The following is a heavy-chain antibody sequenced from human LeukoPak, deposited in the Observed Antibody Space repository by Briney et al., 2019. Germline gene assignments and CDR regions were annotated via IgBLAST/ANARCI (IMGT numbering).Heavy chain of an antibody. CDR1: GGSISSYY. CDR2: IYYSGST. Sequence: PSETLSLTCTVSGGSISSYYWSWIRQPPGKGLEWIGYIYYSGSTNYNPSLKSRVTISVDTSKNQFSLKLTSVTAADTAVYYCARLIHSNGWQHYFDYWGQGTLVTVSS. CDR3: ARLIHSNGWQHYFDY. V-gene: IGHV4-59*08. D-gene: IGHD6-19*01. J-gene: IGHJ4*02.